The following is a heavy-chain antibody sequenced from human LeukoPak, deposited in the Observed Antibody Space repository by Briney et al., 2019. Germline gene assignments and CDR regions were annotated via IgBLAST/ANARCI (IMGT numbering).Heavy chain of an antibody. J-gene: IGHJ4*02. CDR2: ISSSGSDT. CDR3: AKDTYSTSPYYFDY. CDR1: GFTSTNYA. D-gene: IGHD1-26*01. Sequence: GGSLRLSCAASGFTSTNYAMSWVRQAPGKGLEWVSAISSSGSDTYYADPVKGRFTVSRDNFKNTLYLQMNRLRAEDTAIYYCAKDTYSTSPYYFDYWGQGTLVTVSS. V-gene: IGHV3-23*01.